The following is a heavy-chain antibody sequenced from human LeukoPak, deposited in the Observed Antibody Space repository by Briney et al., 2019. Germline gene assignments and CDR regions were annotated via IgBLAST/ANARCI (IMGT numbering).Heavy chain of an antibody. CDR3: ARASIVVPAAIFRLDY. V-gene: IGHV1-46*01. CDR1: GYTFTSYY. J-gene: IGHJ4*02. D-gene: IGHD2-2*01. Sequence: ASVKVSCKASGYTFTSYYMHWVRQAPGQGLEWMGIINPSGGSTSYAQKSQGRVTMTRDTSTSTVYMELSSLRSEDTAVYYCARASIVVPAAIFRLDYWGQGTLVTVSS. CDR2: INPSGGST.